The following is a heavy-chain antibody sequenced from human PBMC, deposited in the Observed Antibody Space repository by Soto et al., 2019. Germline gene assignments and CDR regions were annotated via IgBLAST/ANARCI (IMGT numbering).Heavy chain of an antibody. J-gene: IGHJ6*02. CDR2: IIPIFGTA. Sequence: ASVKVSCKASGGTFSSYAISWVRQAPGQGLEWMGGIIPIFGTANYAQKFQGRVTITADESTSTAYMELSSLRSEDTAVYYCARGSTAAGTLYYYYYGMDVWGQGTTVTVSS. CDR3: ARGSTAAGTLYYYYYGMDV. D-gene: IGHD6-13*01. CDR1: GGTFSSYA. V-gene: IGHV1-69*13.